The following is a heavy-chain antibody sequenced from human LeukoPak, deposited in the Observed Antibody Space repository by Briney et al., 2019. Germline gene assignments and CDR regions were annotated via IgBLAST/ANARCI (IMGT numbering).Heavy chain of an antibody. CDR3: ANCIAVAGTNWFDP. D-gene: IGHD6-19*01. Sequence: SETLSLTCTVSGGSISSSSYYWGWIRQPPGKGLEWIGSIYYSGSTYYNPSLKSRVTISVDTSKNQFSLKLSSVTAADTAVYYCANCIAVAGTNWFDPWGQGTLVTVSS. J-gene: IGHJ5*02. V-gene: IGHV4-39*07. CDR2: IYYSGST. CDR1: GGSISSSSYY.